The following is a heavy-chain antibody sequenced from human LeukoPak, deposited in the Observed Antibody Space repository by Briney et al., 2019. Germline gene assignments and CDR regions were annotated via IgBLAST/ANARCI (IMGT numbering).Heavy chain of an antibody. CDR2: IYYSGST. CDR1: GGSISSSSYY. J-gene: IGHJ4*02. Sequence: SETLSLTCTVSGGSISSSSYYWGWIRQPPGKGLEWIGSIYYSGSTYYNPSLKSRVTISVDTSKNQFSLSLSSVTAADTAVYYCARIPDTSGYFYYFDYWGQGTLVTVSS. D-gene: IGHD3-22*01. V-gene: IGHV4-39*07. CDR3: ARIPDTSGYFYYFDY.